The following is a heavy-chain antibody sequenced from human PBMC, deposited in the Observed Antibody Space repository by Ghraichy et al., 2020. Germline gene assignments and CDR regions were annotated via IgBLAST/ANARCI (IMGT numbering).Heavy chain of an antibody. CDR3: ARLRYCSSSSCTATNYFDY. CDR1: GGSISSSDYY. V-gene: IGHV4-39*01. J-gene: IGHJ4*02. CDR2: IFYSGTT. Sequence: SQTLSLTCTVSGGSISSSDYYWVWIRQPPGKGLEWIGSIFYSGTTHYKSSLKSRVNLSVDTSKNQFFMRLSSVTAAETAVFYCARLRYCSSSSCTATNYFDYWGQGTLVTVSS. D-gene: IGHD2-2*01.